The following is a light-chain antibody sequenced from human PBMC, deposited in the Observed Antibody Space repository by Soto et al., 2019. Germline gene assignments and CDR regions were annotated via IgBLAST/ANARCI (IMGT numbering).Light chain of an antibody. J-gene: IGKJ1*01. V-gene: IGKV1-5*03. CDR1: QSISVW. CDR2: KAS. CDR3: QQYNNSPWT. Sequence: DIQMTQSPSTLSASVGDRVTITCRASQSISVWLAWYQQNPGRAPKLLIYKASSLESGVPSRFSGSGSGTEFTLTISSLQPDDFAAYYSQQYNNSPWTFGQGTKVDNK.